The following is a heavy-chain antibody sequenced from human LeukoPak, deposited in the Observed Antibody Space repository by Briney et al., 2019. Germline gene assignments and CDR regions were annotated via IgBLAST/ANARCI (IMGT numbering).Heavy chain of an antibody. J-gene: IGHJ5*02. D-gene: IGHD3-10*01. CDR3: AKDYEPLEGVHRWGDWFDP. Sequence: GGSLRLSCAASGFTFSSYEMNWVRQAPGKGLEWVSYISSSGSTIYYADSVKGRFTISRDNSKNTLYLQMNSLRAEDTAVYYCAKDYEPLEGVHRWGDWFDPWGQGTLVTVSS. V-gene: IGHV3-48*03. CDR1: GFTFSSYE. CDR2: ISSSGSTI.